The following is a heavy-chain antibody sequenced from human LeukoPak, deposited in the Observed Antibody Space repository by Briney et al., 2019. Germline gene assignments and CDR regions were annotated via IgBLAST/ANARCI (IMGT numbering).Heavy chain of an antibody. V-gene: IGHV4-38-2*02. J-gene: IGHJ1*01. CDR3: ARVVQSTDSSGFYLPEYFQH. D-gene: IGHD3-22*01. Sequence: SETLSLTCTVSGYSISSGYHWGWIRQPPGKGLEWIGSIYHSGSTYYNPSLKSRVTISVDTSKNQFSPKLRSVTAADTAVYYCARVVQSTDSSGFYLPEYFQHWGQGTLVTVSS. CDR1: GYSISSGYH. CDR2: IYHSGST.